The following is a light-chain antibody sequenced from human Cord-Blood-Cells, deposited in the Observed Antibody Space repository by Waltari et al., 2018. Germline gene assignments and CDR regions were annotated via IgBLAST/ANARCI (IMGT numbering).Light chain of an antibody. V-gene: IGKV4-1*01. J-gene: IGKJ4*01. CDR1: QSVLYSSNNKNY. CDR2: WAS. Sequence: DIVMTQSPDSLAVSLGERATINGKSSQSVLYSSNNKNYLAWYQQKPGQPPKLLICWASTRESGVPDRFSGSGSGTDFTLTISSLQAEDVAVYYCQQYYSTPITFGGGNKVEIK. CDR3: QQYYSTPIT.